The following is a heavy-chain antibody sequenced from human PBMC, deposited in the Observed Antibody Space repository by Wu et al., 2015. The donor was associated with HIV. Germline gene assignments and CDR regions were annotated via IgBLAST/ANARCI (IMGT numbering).Heavy chain of an antibody. J-gene: IGHJ4*02. V-gene: IGHV1-46*01. CDR2: INPRSDST. D-gene: IGHD3-22*01. CDR3: ARERVDYDSGGYRAHRGYYFDY. Sequence: QVQLVQSRAEVKKPGASVKVSCTAFGYTFINNFLHWVRQAPGQGPEWMGVINPRSDSTTYAQAFEGRLTMTRDTSKNTMYMELSSLRSDDTATYYCARERVDYDSGGYRAHRGYYFDYWGPGNAGHRLL. CDR1: GYTFINNF.